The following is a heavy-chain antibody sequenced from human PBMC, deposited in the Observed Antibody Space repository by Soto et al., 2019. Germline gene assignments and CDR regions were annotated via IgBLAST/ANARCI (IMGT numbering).Heavy chain of an antibody. V-gene: IGHV1-18*01. D-gene: IGHD3-22*01. CDR2: SNPYNGHK. J-gene: IGHJ5*02. CDR3: VRDRLRGYDNSGFYS. Sequence: QVQLLQSGAELRKPGASVKVSCQAFGYSFSYYGINWVRQAPGQGLEWMGWSNPYNGHKNYAQKFADRLTMTTDTSTATVSMGLRNLKSDDTAVYYCVRDRLRGYDNSGFYSWGQGYLVTVSS. CDR1: GYSFSYYG.